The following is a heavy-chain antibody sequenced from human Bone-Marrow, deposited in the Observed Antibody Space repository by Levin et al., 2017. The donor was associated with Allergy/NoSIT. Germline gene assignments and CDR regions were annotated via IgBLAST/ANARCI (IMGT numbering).Heavy chain of an antibody. D-gene: IGHD3-9*01. V-gene: IGHV3-7*01. CDR1: GFTFSSYW. J-gene: IGHJ4*02. CDR2: IKQDGSEK. CDR3: VREKLGIIGGIFDY. Sequence: GGSLRLSCAASGFTFSSYWMRWVRQAPGKGLEWVANIKQDGSEKMYVDSVKGRFTISRDNAKNSVYLQMNSLRAEDTAVYFCVREKLGIIGGIFDYWGQGTLVTVSS.